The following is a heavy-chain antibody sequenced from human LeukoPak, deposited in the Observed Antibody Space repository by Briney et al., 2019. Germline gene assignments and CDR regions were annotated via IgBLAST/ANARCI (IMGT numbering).Heavy chain of an antibody. J-gene: IGHJ4*02. V-gene: IGHV3-23*01. Sequence: PGGSLRLSCAASGFTFSSYAMTWVRQAPGKGLEWVSAIGGSGGSTYYADSVKGRFTISRDNSKNTLYLQMNSLGAEDTAVYYCAKQSGGSGTYYYYWGQGTLVTVSS. CDR3: AKQSGGSGTYYYY. CDR1: GFTFSSYA. CDR2: IGGSGGST. D-gene: IGHD3-10*01.